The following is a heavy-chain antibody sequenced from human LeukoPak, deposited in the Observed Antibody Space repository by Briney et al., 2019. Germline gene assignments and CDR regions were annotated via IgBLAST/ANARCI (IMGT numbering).Heavy chain of an antibody. D-gene: IGHD3-10*01. J-gene: IGHJ4*02. CDR2: ITGTSSYI. CDR1: GFTFSRYS. Sequence: PGGSLRLSCAASGFTFSRYSMNWVRQAPGKGLEWVSSITGTSSYIYCADSVKGRFTISRDNAYNSLYLQMNSLRAEDAAVYYCARGVFYGSDNWGQGTLVTVSS. CDR3: ARGVFYGSDN. V-gene: IGHV3-21*01.